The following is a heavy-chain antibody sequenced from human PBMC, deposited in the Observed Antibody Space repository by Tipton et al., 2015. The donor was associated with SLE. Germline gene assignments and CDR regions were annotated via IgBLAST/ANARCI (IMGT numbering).Heavy chain of an antibody. CDR3: ARGGVLGFHPSAFDI. J-gene: IGHJ3*02. D-gene: IGHD3-10*01. Sequence: TLSLTCTVSGGSISSYYWSWIRQPPGKGLEWIGYIYYSGSTNYSGSTNYNPSLRSRVTISLDTSKSQFSLKLSSVTAADTAVYYCARGGVLGFHPSAFDIWGQVTMVTVSS. V-gene: IGHV4-59*01. CDR2: IYYSGSTNYSGST. CDR1: GGSISSYY.